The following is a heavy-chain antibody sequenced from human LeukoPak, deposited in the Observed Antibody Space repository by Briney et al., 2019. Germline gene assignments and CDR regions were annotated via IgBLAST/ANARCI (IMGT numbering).Heavy chain of an antibody. J-gene: IGHJ4*02. D-gene: IGHD6-13*01. CDR3: PKDSLEAAGNFDY. V-gene: IGHV3-43*02. CDR1: GFTFDDYA. Sequence: GGSLRLSCAASGFTFDDYAMHWVRQAPGKGLEWLALISGDGDSTYYADSVKGRFTISRDNRKYSLYLQMNSLRTEDTAFYYCPKDSLEAAGNFDYWGQGTLITVS. CDR2: ISGDGDST.